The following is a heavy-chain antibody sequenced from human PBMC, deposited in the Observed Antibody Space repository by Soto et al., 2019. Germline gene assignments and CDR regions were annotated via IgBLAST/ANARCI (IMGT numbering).Heavy chain of an antibody. CDR1: DNTFTYYG. D-gene: IGHD2-8*02. CDR2: ISGYNANT. J-gene: IGHJ6*02. CDR3: AAPGGNHFGMDV. V-gene: IGHV1-18*01. Sequence: QAQLVQSGSEVKRPGASVKVSCRSFDNTFTYYGINWVRQAPGQGLEWLGWISGYNANTKEAQKFQDRVSMTADTSTRTAYLEVRSLTSDDTGVYFCAAPGGNHFGMDVLGQGTTVTVSS.